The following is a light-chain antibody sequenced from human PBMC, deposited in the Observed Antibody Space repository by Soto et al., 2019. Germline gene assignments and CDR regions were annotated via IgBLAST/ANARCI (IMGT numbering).Light chain of an antibody. V-gene: IGLV2-23*02. Sequence: SALTQPASVSESPGQSITFSCTGKSSDIKNYNLVSWYQQHPGKAPKLMIYEVNKRPSGVSNRFSGSKSGNTASLTISGLQAEDEADYFCCSYTRSSTYVFGTGTRSPS. J-gene: IGLJ1*01. CDR3: CSYTRSSTYV. CDR2: EVN. CDR1: SSDIKNYNL.